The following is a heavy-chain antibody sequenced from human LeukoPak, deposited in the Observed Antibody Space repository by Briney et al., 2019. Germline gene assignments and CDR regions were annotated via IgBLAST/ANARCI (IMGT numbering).Heavy chain of an antibody. V-gene: IGHV3-30-3*01. D-gene: IGHD3-10*01. Sequence: GRSLRLSCAASGFTFSTYAMHWVRQAPVKGLEWVAVISHDGSNKYYVDSVKGRFTISRDNSKSTLYLQMNSLRADDTAVYYCARDSVYYYRAPGGYWGQGTLVTVSS. J-gene: IGHJ4*02. CDR1: GFTFSTYA. CDR3: ARDSVYYYRAPGGY. CDR2: ISHDGSNK.